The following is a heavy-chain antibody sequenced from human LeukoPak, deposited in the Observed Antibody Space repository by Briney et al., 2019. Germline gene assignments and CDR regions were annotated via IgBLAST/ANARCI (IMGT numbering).Heavy chain of an antibody. D-gene: IGHD5-24*01. V-gene: IGHV5-51*01. CDR3: ARSCRDGYRDFDY. Sequence: GESLKVSCKGSGYSFTSYWIVWVRQMPGKGLEWMGIIYPGDSDTRYSPSFQGQVTISADKSISTAYLQWSSLKASDTAMYYCARSCRDGYRDFDYWGQGTLVTGSS. J-gene: IGHJ4*02. CDR1: GYSFTSYW. CDR2: IYPGDSDT.